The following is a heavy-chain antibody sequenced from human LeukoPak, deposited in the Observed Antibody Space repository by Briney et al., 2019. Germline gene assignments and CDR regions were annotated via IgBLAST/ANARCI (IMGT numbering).Heavy chain of an antibody. D-gene: IGHD6-6*01. V-gene: IGHV4-4*07. Sequence: SETLSLTCTVSGGSISSYYWSWIRQPAGKGLEWIGRIYTSGSTNYNPSLKSRVTMSVDTSKNQFSLKLSFVAAADTAVYYCARDIAARQNAFDIWGQGTMVTVSS. J-gene: IGHJ3*02. CDR1: GGSISSYY. CDR3: ARDIAARQNAFDI. CDR2: IYTSGST.